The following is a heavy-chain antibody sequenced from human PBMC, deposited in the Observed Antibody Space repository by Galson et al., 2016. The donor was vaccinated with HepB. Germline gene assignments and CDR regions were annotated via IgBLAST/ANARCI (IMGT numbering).Heavy chain of an antibody. CDR3: ARGSDCGADCYYDYYGMDV. J-gene: IGHJ6*02. V-gene: IGHV3-21*05. D-gene: IGHD2-21*02. CDR1: GFTFSSYS. CDR2: ISSKSSYI. Sequence: SLRLSCAASGFTFSSYSMSWVRQAPGKGLEWVSYISSKSSYIQYADSVKGRFTISRDKAKNSLHLQMNSLRDEDTAVYYCARGSDCGADCYYDYYGMDVWGQGTTVTVSS.